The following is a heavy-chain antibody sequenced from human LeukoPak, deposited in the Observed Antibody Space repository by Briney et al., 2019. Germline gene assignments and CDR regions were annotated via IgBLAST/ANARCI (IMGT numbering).Heavy chain of an antibody. CDR3: AREGSNYYYDSSGYLNWFDP. CDR1: GGSISSGNW. D-gene: IGHD3-22*01. J-gene: IGHJ5*02. CDR2: IYHSGTT. Sequence: PSGTLSLTYAVSGGSISSGNWWSWVRQPPEKGLEWVGEIYHSGTTNYNPSLKSRVTMSVETSKNQFSLKLSSVTAADTAVYYCAREGSNYYYDSSGYLNWFDPWGQGTLVTVSS. V-gene: IGHV4-4*02.